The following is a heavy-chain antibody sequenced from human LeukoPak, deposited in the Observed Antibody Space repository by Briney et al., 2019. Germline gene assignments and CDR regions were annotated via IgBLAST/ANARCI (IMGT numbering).Heavy chain of an antibody. Sequence: GGSLRLSCAASGFTFSSYAMSWVRQAPGKGLEWVSGSGSGGSTYYTDSVKGRFTISRDNSKNTLYLHMNSLRAEDSAVYYCAKDFWSGYYPNYWGQGTLVTVSS. J-gene: IGHJ4*02. CDR1: GFTFSSYA. CDR3: AKDFWSGYYPNY. CDR2: SGSGGST. D-gene: IGHD3-3*01. V-gene: IGHV3-23*01.